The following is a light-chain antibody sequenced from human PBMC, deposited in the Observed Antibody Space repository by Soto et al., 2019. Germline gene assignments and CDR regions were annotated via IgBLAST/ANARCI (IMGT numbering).Light chain of an antibody. CDR2: EVS. CDR3: ISFTNSHIYV. CDR1: SNDVGSYDF. Sequence: QSALTQPASVSGSPGQSITISCTGTSNDVGSYDFVSWYQQHPDKAPRLMIYEVSNRPSGVSDRFSGSKSGNTASLTISGLQAEDEADYYCISFTNSHIYVFGTGIKVTVL. V-gene: IGLV2-14*01. J-gene: IGLJ1*01.